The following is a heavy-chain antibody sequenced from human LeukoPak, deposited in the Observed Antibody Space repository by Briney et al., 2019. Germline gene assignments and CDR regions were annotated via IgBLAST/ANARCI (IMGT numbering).Heavy chain of an antibody. V-gene: IGHV3-53*01. J-gene: IGHJ4*02. Sequence: GGSLRLSCAASGFTVSSNYMSWVRQAPGKGLEWVSVIYSGGTTYYADSVKGRFTILRDHSKNTLYLQMNSLRAEDTAVYYCARGDWGSGFDYWGQGTLVTVSS. CDR3: ARGDWGSGFDY. CDR1: GFTVSSNY. CDR2: IYSGGTT. D-gene: IGHD7-27*01.